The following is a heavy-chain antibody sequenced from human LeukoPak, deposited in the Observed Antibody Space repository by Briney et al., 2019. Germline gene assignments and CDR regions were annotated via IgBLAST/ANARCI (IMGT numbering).Heavy chain of an antibody. D-gene: IGHD3-10*01. CDR1: GYSISSGYY. CDR3: ARTWYYGSGSYYNLYYYYGMDV. J-gene: IGHJ6*02. V-gene: IGHV4-38-2*02. Sequence: SETLSLTCTVSGYSISSGYYWSWIRQPPGMGLEWIGYIYYSGSTNYNPSLKSRVTISVDTSKNQFSLKLSSVTAADTAVYYCARTWYYGSGSYYNLYYYYGMDVWGQGTTVTVSS. CDR2: IYYSGST.